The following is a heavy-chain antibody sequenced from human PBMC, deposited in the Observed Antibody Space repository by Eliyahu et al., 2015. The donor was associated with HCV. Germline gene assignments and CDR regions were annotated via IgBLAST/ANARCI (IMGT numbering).Heavy chain of an antibody. D-gene: IGHD6-6*01. CDR3: ARDQAGYGSGEYPRAADVIKERSIAARLNAFDI. CDR2: IWYDGSNK. Sequence: QVQLVESGGGVVQPGRSLRLSCAASGFTFSSYGMXWVRXAPGXGXXXXGVIWYDGSNKYYADSVKGRFTISRDNSKNTLYLQMNSLRAEDTAVYYCARDQAGYGSGEYPRAADVIKERSIAARLNAFDIWGQGTMVTVSS. J-gene: IGHJ3*02. V-gene: IGHV3-33*01. CDR1: GFTFSSYG.